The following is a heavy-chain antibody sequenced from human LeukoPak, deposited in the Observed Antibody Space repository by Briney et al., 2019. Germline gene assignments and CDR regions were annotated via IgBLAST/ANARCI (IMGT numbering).Heavy chain of an antibody. Sequence: PGGSLRLSCAASGFTFSNCAMTWVRQAPGKGLEWVSAISACGSNTYYADSVKGRFTIPRDNSKDTLYLHLNSLRADDTAIYIFAKAPSSGWYRPPDYWGQGTLGTVSP. CDR1: GFTFSNCA. CDR3: AKAPSSGWYRPPDY. D-gene: IGHD6-19*01. J-gene: IGHJ4*02. CDR2: ISACGSNT. V-gene: IGHV3-23*01.